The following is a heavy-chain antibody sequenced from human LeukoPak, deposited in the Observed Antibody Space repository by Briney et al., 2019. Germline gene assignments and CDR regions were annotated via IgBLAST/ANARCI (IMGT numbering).Heavy chain of an antibody. V-gene: IGHV3-7*01. CDR1: GFTFSSSW. CDR3: ARNWWSDY. J-gene: IGHJ4*02. Sequence: PGGSLRLSCAASGFTFSSSWMTWVRPAPGKGLEWVANINQDGSEKYYVDSVKGRFTISRDNAKNSLYLQMNSLRAEDTAVYYCARNWWSDYWGQGTLVTVSS. CDR2: INQDGSEK. D-gene: IGHD2-15*01.